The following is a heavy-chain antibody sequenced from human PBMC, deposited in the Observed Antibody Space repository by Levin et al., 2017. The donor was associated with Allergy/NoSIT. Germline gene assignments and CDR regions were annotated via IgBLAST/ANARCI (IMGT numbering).Heavy chain of an antibody. CDR2: ISSSSSYT. CDR1: GFTFSDYF. J-gene: IGHJ5*02. Sequence: RGESLKISCAASGFTFSDYFMSWIRQAPGKGLEWVSYISSSSSYTNYADSVKGRFTISRDNAKNSLYLQMNSLRAEDTAVYYCARAVSSSWYGGRWFDPWGQGTLVTVSS. CDR3: ARAVSSSWYGGRWFDP. D-gene: IGHD6-13*01. V-gene: IGHV3-11*05.